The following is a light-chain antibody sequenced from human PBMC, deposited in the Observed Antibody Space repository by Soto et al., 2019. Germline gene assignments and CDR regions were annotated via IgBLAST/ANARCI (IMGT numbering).Light chain of an antibody. Sequence: EIVLTQSPATLSLSPGERATLSCRASRSISNYLAWYQQKPGQPPRLLIYDASNRATDIPARFSGSGSGTDFTLTISSLEPEDFAFYYCQQRGYWYTFGQGTKLEIK. CDR2: DAS. V-gene: IGKV3-11*01. J-gene: IGKJ2*01. CDR3: QQRGYWYT. CDR1: RSISNY.